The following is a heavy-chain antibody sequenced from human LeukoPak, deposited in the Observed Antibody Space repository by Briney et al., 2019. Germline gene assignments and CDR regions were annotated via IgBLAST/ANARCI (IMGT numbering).Heavy chain of an antibody. J-gene: IGHJ4*02. D-gene: IGHD3-22*01. CDR3: ARVRYYYDSSGYNYYFDY. CDR1: GGTFSSYA. V-gene: IGHV1-69*04. Sequence: SVKVSCKASGGTFSSYAISWVRQAPGQGLGWMGRIIPILGIANYAQKFQGRVTITADESTSTAYMELSSLRSEVTAVYYCARVRYYYDSSGYNYYFDYWGQGTLVTVSS. CDR2: IIPILGIA.